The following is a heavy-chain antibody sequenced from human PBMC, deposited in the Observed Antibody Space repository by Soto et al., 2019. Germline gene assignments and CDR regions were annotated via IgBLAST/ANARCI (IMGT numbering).Heavy chain of an antibody. V-gene: IGHV5-51*01. CDR2: IYPGDSDT. J-gene: IGHJ6*02. D-gene: IGHD1-26*01. Sequence: GESLKICGKGSGYNFTNYWIGWVRQMPGKGLEWMGIIYPGDSDTRYSPSFQGQVTISADKSISAAYLQWSSLKASDTAMYYCARQEGAPVLFYYGMDVWGQGTTVTVSS. CDR3: ARQEGAPVLFYYGMDV. CDR1: GYNFTNYW.